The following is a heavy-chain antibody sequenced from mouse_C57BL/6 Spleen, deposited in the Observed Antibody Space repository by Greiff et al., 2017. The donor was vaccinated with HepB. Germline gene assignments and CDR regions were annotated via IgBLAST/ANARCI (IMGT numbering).Heavy chain of an antibody. D-gene: IGHD4-1*01. CDR2: ISSGSSTI. V-gene: IGHV5-17*01. Sequence: EVKLEESGGGLVKPGGSLKLSCAASGFTFSDYGMHWVRQAPEKGLEWVAYISSGSSTIYYADTVKGRFTISRDNAKNTLFLQMTSLRSEDTAMYYCARKDWGNWYFDVWGTGTTVTVSS. CDR1: GFTFSDYG. J-gene: IGHJ1*03. CDR3: ARKDWGNWYFDV.